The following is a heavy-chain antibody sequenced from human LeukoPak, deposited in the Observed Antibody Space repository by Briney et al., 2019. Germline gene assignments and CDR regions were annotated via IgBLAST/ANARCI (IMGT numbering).Heavy chain of an antibody. J-gene: IGHJ4*02. D-gene: IGHD3-22*01. CDR1: GGSISSGDYY. CDR3: ARDSSGYQGFDY. Sequence: SQTLSLTCIVSGGSISSGDYYWSWIRQPPGKGLEWIGYIYYSGSTYYNPSLKSRVTISVDTSKNQFSLKLSSVTAADTAVYYCARDSSGYQGFDYWGQGTLVTVSS. CDR2: IYYSGST. V-gene: IGHV4-30-4*01.